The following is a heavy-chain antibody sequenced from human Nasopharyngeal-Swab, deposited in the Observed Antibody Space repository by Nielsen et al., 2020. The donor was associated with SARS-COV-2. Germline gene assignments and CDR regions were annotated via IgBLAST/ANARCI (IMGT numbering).Heavy chain of an antibody. V-gene: IGHV4-30-4*01. D-gene: IGHD5-24*01. Sequence: SETLSLTCTVSGGSISSRDYYWSWLRQSPGKGLEWIRYIYYRGSTDYNPSLKSRVTMSVDTSKNEFSLKLMSVTASATAAYYCARVRDNGYYFDCWGQGTQVTVSS. CDR2: IYYRGST. CDR3: ARVRDNGYYFDC. CDR1: GGSISSRDYY. J-gene: IGHJ4*02.